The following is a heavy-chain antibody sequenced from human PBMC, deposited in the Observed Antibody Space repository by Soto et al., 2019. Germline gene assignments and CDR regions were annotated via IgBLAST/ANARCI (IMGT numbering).Heavy chain of an antibody. CDR1: GYSFTSYW. Sequence: GESLKISCKGSGYSFTSYWIGWVRQMPGKGLEWMGIIYPGDSDTRYSPSFQGQVTISADKSISTAYLQWSSLKASDTAMYYCARRPTYYYDSSGYSLDAFDIWGQGTMVTVPS. CDR3: ARRPTYYYDSSGYSLDAFDI. D-gene: IGHD3-22*01. CDR2: IYPGDSDT. J-gene: IGHJ3*02. V-gene: IGHV5-51*01.